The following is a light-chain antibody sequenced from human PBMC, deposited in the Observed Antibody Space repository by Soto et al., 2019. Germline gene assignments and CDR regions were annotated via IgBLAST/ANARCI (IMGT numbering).Light chain of an antibody. CDR1: QSVSSN. Sequence: EIVMTQSPATLSVSPGERATLSCRASQSVSSNLAWYQQKPGQAPRLLIYGASTRATGIPARFSGSGSGTEFTLTISSLQSEDFATYFCQQASSLPYTFGQGTKVE. V-gene: IGKV3-15*01. J-gene: IGKJ2*01. CDR2: GAS. CDR3: QQASSLPYT.